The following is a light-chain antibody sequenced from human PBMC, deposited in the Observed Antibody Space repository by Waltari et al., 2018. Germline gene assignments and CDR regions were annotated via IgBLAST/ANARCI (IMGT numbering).Light chain of an antibody. CDR2: VNRDGSN. J-gene: IGLJ3*02. CDR3: QAGGHGTWV. V-gene: IGLV4-69*01. CDR1: SGHSSNI. Sequence: QLVLTQSPSASASLGASVKLTCTLSSGHSSNIVAWPQQKPEKGPRYLLKVNRDGSNPQGDVIPVRCACCSSGSERYLTISSLQSEDEADYYCQAGGHGTWVFGGGTKLTVV.